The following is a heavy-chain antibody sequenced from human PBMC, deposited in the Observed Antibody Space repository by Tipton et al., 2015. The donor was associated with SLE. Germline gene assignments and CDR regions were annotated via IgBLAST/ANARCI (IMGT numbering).Heavy chain of an antibody. J-gene: IGHJ4*02. CDR2: VYHTGST. V-gene: IGHV4-4*02. D-gene: IGHD3-22*01. CDR1: GGSIGSDNW. CDR3: ARDEYRYDATGYHLLGHFDF. Sequence: TLSLTCAVSGGSIGSDNWWTWVRQPPGKGLEWIGEVYHTGSTHYNPSFKSRVAMSVDKSKNHFSLKLRSVTAADTAVYYCARDEYRYDATGYHLLGHFDFWGQGTLVTVSS.